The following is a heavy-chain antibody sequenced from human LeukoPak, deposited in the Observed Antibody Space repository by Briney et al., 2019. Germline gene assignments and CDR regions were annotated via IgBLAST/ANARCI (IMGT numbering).Heavy chain of an antibody. CDR1: GGSIISSDYH. D-gene: IGHD3-3*01. V-gene: IGHV4-39*01. Sequence: PSETLSLTCTVSGGSIISSDYHWGWVRQPPGKGLEWIGTISYSGNTDYNPSLRSRVTISVDTSNNQFSLRLGSVTAADTAVYYCARQVTIFGVVIDYWGQGTLVTVSS. J-gene: IGHJ4*02. CDR3: ARQVTIFGVVIDY. CDR2: ISYSGNT.